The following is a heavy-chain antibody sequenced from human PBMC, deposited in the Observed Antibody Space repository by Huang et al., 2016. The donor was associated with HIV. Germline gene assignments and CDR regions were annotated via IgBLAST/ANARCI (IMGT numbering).Heavy chain of an antibody. J-gene: IGHJ4*02. CDR3: ARQGGASAFGY. Sequence: QLQLQESGPGLVKPSETLALTCTVSDGSLSSNTYYGGWIRQPPGKGLEWIGVIYSGSTDYNPSLKRRVTMSVDTSNNQFSLRMDSVTAADTAVYYCARQGGASAFGYWGQGTLVTVSS. CDR2: IYSGST. CDR1: DGSLSSNTYY. D-gene: IGHD1-26*01. V-gene: IGHV4-39*01.